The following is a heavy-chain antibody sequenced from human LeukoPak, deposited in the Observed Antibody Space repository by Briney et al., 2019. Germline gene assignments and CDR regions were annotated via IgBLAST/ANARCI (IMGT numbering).Heavy chain of an antibody. CDR3: AKQGYYYDSSGYYYIDY. Sequence: GGSLRLSCAASGFTFSSYAMSWVRQAPGKGLEWVSSISGSGGSTYYADSVKGRFTISRDNYKTPLYLQMSSLRAEDTAVYYCAKQGYYYDSSGYYYIDYWGQGTLVTVSS. CDR1: GFTFSSYA. V-gene: IGHV3-23*01. CDR2: ISGSGGST. J-gene: IGHJ4*02. D-gene: IGHD3-22*01.